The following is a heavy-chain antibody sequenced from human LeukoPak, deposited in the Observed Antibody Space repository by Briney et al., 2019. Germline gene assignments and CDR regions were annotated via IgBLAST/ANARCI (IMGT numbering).Heavy chain of an antibody. CDR3: ARDRSPYFGMDV. J-gene: IGHJ6*02. Sequence: SETLSFTCTVSGGSISSYYWSWIRQPPGKGLVWIGYIYYSGSTNYNPSLKSRVTISVDTSKNQFSLKLSSVTAADTAVYYCARDRSPYFGMDVWGQGTTVTVSS. CDR1: GGSISSYY. D-gene: IGHD2/OR15-2a*01. V-gene: IGHV4-59*01. CDR2: IYYSGST.